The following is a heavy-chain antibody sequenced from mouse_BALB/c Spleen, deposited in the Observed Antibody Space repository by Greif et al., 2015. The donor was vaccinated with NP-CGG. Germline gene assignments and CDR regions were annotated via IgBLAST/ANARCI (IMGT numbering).Heavy chain of an antibody. Sequence: EVMLVESGGGLVQPGGSRKLSCAASGFTFSSFGMHWVRQAPEKGLEWVAYISSGSSTIYYADTVKGRFTISRDNPKNTLFLQMTSLRSEDTAMYYCARALIPHYGNYVDYAMGYWGQGTSVTVSS. D-gene: IGHD2-1*01. CDR3: ARALIPHYGNYVDYAMGY. CDR2: ISSGSSTI. V-gene: IGHV5-17*02. CDR1: GFTFSSFG. J-gene: IGHJ4*01.